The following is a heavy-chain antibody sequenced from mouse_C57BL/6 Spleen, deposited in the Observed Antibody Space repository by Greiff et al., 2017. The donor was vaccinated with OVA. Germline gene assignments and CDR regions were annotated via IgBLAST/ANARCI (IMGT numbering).Heavy chain of an antibody. J-gene: IGHJ3*01. CDR3: ARSYYGYDKAWFAY. Sequence: EVKVVESGGGLVKPGGSLKLSCAASGFTFSSYAMSWVRQTPEKRLEWVATISDGGSYTYYPDNVKGRFTISRDNAKNNLYLQMSHLKSEDTAMYYCARSYYGYDKAWFAYWGQGTLVTVSA. CDR1: GFTFSSYA. V-gene: IGHV5-4*03. CDR2: ISDGGSYT. D-gene: IGHD2-9*01.